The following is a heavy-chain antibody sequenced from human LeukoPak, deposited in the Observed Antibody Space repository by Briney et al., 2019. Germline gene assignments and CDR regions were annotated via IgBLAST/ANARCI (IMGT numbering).Heavy chain of an antibody. J-gene: IGHJ4*02. D-gene: IGHD2-15*01. Sequence: GGSLRLSCAASGFTFSSYAMSWVRQAPGKGLEWVSGISGNGGITYYADSVKGRFTISRDNSRNTLYLQMNSLRAEDTAVYYCAKVSPYGSYVGPSDYWGQGTLVTVSS. CDR3: AKVSPYGSYVGPSDY. CDR1: GFTFSSYA. CDR2: ISGNGGIT. V-gene: IGHV3-23*01.